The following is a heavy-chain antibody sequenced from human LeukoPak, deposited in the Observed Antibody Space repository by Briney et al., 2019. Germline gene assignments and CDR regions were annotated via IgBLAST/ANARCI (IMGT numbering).Heavy chain of an antibody. CDR1: GCSISSGGYS. CDR2: IYHSGST. Sequence: SETLSLTCAVSGCSISSGGYSWSWIRPPPGKGLEWIGYIYHSGSTYYNPSLKSRVTISVDRSKNQFSLKLSSVTAADTAVYYCARVKQQLGGYYFDYWGQGTLVTVSS. CDR3: ARVKQQLGGYYFDY. D-gene: IGHD6-13*01. V-gene: IGHV4-30-2*01. J-gene: IGHJ4*02.